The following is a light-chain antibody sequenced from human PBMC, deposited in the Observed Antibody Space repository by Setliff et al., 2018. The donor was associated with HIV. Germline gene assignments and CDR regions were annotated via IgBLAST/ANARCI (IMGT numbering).Light chain of an antibody. CDR2: DVT. Sequence: QSALTQPASVSGSPGQSITISCTGASSDVGCYNYVSWYQQHPGKAPKLMIYDVTNRPSGISNRFSGSKSGNTASLTISGLQAEDEADYYCSSYTSSSTLPYVFGTGTKVTVL. CDR3: SSYTSSSTLPYV. CDR1: SSDVGCYNY. V-gene: IGLV2-14*03. J-gene: IGLJ1*01.